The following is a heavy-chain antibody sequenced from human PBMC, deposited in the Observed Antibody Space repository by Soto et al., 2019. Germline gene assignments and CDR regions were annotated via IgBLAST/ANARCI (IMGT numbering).Heavy chain of an antibody. CDR2: IYYSGST. V-gene: IGHV4-59*01. D-gene: IGHD3-3*01. J-gene: IGHJ5*02. CDR3: ARAHKITIFGVVRMGWFDP. CDR1: GGSISSYY. Sequence: PSETLSLTCTVSGGSISSYYWSWIRQPPGKGLEWIGYIYYSGSTNYNPSLKSRVTISVDTSKNQFSLKLSSVTAADTAVYYCARAHKITIFGVVRMGWFDPWGQGTLVPLSS.